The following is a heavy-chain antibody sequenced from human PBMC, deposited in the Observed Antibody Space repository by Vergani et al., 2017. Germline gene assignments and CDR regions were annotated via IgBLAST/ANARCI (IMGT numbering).Heavy chain of an antibody. CDR1: GFTFSSYA. CDR2: IWYDGSDK. D-gene: IGHD6-19*01. Sequence: VRLLESGGGLVQPGGSLRLSCAASGFTFSSYAMHWVRQAPGKGLDWVAVIWYDGSDKNYVDSVKGRFTIARDNSRNTLFLQMHSLRAEDTAVYYCARDTKAYSSGLIDYWGQGTLVTVSS. CDR3: ARDTKAYSSGLIDY. J-gene: IGHJ4*02. V-gene: IGHV3-33*02.